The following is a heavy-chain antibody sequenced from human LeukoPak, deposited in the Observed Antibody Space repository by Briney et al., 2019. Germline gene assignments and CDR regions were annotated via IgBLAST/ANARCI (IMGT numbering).Heavy chain of an antibody. J-gene: IGHJ4*02. CDR2: TSGSGGST. CDR3: AKTPYYYDSSGYYY. Sequence: GGSLRLSSAASGFTFSSYAMSWVRQAPGKGLEWVSATSGSGGSTYYADSVKGRFTISRDNSKNTLYLQMNSLRAEDTAVYYCAKTPYYYDSSGYYYWGQGTLVTVSS. CDR1: GFTFSSYA. D-gene: IGHD3-22*01. V-gene: IGHV3-23*01.